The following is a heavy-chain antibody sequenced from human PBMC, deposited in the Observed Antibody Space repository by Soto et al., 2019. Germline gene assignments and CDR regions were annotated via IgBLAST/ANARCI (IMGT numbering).Heavy chain of an antibody. Sequence: CLRLSCAASGFRFSDYYMSWIRQAPGNGLEWVSYISSSLSTIYYADSVKGRFTISRDNAKNSLYLQINSLGAEDTAVYYCASPSDYGGNSRDAFDIWGQGTMVSVSS. V-gene: IGHV3-11*01. CDR3: ASPSDYGGNSRDAFDI. D-gene: IGHD4-17*01. J-gene: IGHJ3*02. CDR1: GFRFSDYY. CDR2: ISSSLSTI.